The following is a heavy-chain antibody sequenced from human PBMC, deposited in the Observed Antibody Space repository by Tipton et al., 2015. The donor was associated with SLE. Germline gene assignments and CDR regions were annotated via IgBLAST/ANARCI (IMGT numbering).Heavy chain of an antibody. J-gene: IGHJ4*02. V-gene: IGHV4-39*01. CDR1: GGSISSSSYY. D-gene: IGHD6-19*01. CDR3: ARQWLVNYFDY. Sequence: TLSLTCTVSGGSISSSSYYWGWIRQPPGKGLEWIGSMYYSGSTYYNPSLKSRVTISVDTSKNQFSLKLSSVTAADTAVYYCARQWLVNYFDYWGQGTLVTVSS. CDR2: MYYSGST.